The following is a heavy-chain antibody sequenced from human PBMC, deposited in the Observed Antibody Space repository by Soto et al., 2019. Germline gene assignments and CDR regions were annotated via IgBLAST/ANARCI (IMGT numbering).Heavy chain of an antibody. V-gene: IGHV1-58*01. D-gene: IGHD2-21*02. CDR2: IVVASGNT. Sequence: QMQLVQSGPEVKKPGTSVKVSCKASGFTFFTSAVQWVRQARGQRLEWIGWIVVASGNTNFAQKFQERVTFTRDMSTSIAYMELSILRFEDTAVYYWAADGYCGGGCPFDYWGQGTLVTVSS. CDR3: AADGYCGGGCPFDY. J-gene: IGHJ4*02. CDR1: GFTFFTSA.